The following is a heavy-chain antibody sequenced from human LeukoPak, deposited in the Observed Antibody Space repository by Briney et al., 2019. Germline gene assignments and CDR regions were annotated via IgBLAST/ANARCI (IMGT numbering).Heavy chain of an antibody. V-gene: IGHV4-39*07. CDR1: GGSISSSSYY. CDR3: VKSNSRYQPWTLDI. CDR2: IYYSGST. Sequence: SETLSLTCTVSGGSISSSSYYWGWIRQPPGKGLEWIGSIYYSGSTYYNPSLKSRVTISVDTSNNRLSLKVNSVTAADTAMYHCVKSNSRYQPWTLDIWGRGTMVTVSS. D-gene: IGHD2-2*01. J-gene: IGHJ3*02.